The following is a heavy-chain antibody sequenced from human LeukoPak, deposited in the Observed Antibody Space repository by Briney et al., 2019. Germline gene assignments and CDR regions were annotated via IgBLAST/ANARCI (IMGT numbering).Heavy chain of an antibody. CDR1: GFTFDDYA. CDR3: ARMGYSYGYGRYYYYGMDV. Sequence: GGSLRLSCAASGFTFDDYAMHWVRQAPGKGLEWVSSISSSSSYIYYADSVKGQFTISRDNAKNSLYLQMNSLRAEDTAVYYCARMGYSYGYGRYYYYGMDVWGQGTTVTVSS. CDR2: ISSSSSYI. J-gene: IGHJ6*02. D-gene: IGHD5-18*01. V-gene: IGHV3-21*01.